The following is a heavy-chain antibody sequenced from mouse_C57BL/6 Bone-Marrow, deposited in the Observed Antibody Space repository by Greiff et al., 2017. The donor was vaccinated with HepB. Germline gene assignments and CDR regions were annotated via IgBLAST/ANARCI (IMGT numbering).Heavy chain of an antibody. J-gene: IGHJ2*01. V-gene: IGHV1-81*01. CDR2: IYPRSGNS. Sequence: VQLQQSGAELARPGASVKLSCKASGYTFTSYGISWVKQRTGQGLEWIGEIYPRSGNSYYNEKFKGKATLTADKSSSRAYIVLRSLTSGDSAVYFCAKPDYWGQGTTLTVSS. CDR1: GYTFTSYG. CDR3: AKPDY.